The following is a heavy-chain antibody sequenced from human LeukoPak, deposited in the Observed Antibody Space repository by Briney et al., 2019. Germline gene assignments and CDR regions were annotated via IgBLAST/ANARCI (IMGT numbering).Heavy chain of an antibody. J-gene: IGHJ4*02. V-gene: IGHV3-48*04. Sequence: PGGSLRLSCAASGFTFSSYSMNWVRQAPGKGLEWVSYISSSGSTIYYADSVKGRFTISRDNAKNSLYLQMNSLRAEDTAVYYCAREYGDSLAGPPGYWGQGTLVTVSS. CDR2: ISSSGSTI. CDR1: GFTFSSYS. D-gene: IGHD4-17*01. CDR3: AREYGDSLAGPPGY.